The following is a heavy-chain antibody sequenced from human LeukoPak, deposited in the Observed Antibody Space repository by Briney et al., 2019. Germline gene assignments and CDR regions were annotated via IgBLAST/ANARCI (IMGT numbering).Heavy chain of an antibody. D-gene: IGHD3-22*01. V-gene: IGHV1-69*13. CDR1: GGTFSSYA. Sequence: SVNVSCKASGGTFSSYAISWVRQAPGQGLEWMGRIIPMFGTANYAQKFQGRVTITADESTSTAYMELSSLRSEDTAVYYCARGVYGGYYDSSGYYYFQHWGQGTLVTVSS. CDR3: ARGVYGGYYDSSGYYYFQH. J-gene: IGHJ1*01. CDR2: IIPMFGTA.